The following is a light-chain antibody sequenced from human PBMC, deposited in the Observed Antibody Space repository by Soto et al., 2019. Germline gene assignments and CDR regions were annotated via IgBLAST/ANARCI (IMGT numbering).Light chain of an antibody. J-gene: IGKJ1*01. CDR3: QQRSSWPWT. V-gene: IGKV3-11*01. CDR1: QSVRSS. CDR2: DAS. Sequence: EILLTQSPATLSLSPGERATLSCRSIQSVRSSVAWYQQKPGQAPRLLIYDASTRATGIPGRFSGSGSGTDFTLTISNLEPEDVAVYYCQQRSSWPWTFGQGAKVEIK.